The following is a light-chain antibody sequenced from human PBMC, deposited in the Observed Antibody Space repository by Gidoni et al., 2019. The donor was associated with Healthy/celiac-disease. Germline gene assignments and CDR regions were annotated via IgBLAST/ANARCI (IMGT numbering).Light chain of an antibody. CDR1: QSVSSSY. V-gene: IGKV3-20*01. J-gene: IGKJ3*01. Sequence: EIVLTQSPGTLSLSPGERATLSCSASQSVSSSYLAWYQQKPGQAPRLLIYGASSRATGIPDRFSGSGSGTDFTLTISRLEPEDCAVYYCQQYGSSPLFTFGPGTKVDIK. CDR3: QQYGSSPLFT. CDR2: GAS.